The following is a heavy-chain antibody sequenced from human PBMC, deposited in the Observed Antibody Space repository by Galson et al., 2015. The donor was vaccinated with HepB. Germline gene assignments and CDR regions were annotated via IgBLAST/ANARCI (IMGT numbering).Heavy chain of an antibody. CDR1: GFTFSSYA. J-gene: IGHJ4*02. Sequence: SLRLSCAASGFTFSSYAMHWVRQAPGKGLEWVAVISYDGSNKYYADSVKGRFTISRDNSKNTLYLQMNSLRAEDTAVYYCARDRGTPWLFEEEGYYFDYWGQGTLVTVSS. V-gene: IGHV3-30-3*01. CDR3: ARDRGTPWLFEEEGYYFDY. D-gene: IGHD3-22*01. CDR2: ISYDGSNK.